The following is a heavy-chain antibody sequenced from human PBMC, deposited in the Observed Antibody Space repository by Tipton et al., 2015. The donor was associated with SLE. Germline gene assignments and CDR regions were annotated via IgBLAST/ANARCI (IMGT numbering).Heavy chain of an antibody. D-gene: IGHD4-17*01. CDR3: ASGGDYGDYEYFQH. CDR1: GFTFSSYS. J-gene: IGHJ1*01. Sequence: SLRLSCAASGFTFSSYSMNWVRQAPGKGLEWVSYITSSSSITDYPDSVKGRFTISRDNAKNSLYLQMNSLRVEDTALYYCASGGDYGDYEYFQHWGQGTLVSVSS. V-gene: IGHV3-48*01. CDR2: ITSSSSIT.